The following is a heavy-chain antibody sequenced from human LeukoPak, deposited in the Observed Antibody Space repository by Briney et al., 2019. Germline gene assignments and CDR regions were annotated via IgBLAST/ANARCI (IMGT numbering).Heavy chain of an antibody. V-gene: IGHV4-4*02. CDR2: IYRSENT. J-gene: IGHJ4*02. CDR3: ARDPHCSSTNCPFDY. D-gene: IGHD2-2*01. CDR1: GGSISSSDW. Sequence: SGTLSLTCAVSGGSISSSDWWSWVRQPPGRGLECIGYIYRSENTNYNPSLKSRVTMSVDKSKNQFSLKLSSVTAADTAVYYCARDPHCSSTNCPFDYWGQGTLVSVSS.